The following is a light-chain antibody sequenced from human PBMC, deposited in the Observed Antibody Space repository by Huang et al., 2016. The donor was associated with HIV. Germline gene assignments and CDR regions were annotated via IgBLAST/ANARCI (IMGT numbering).Light chain of an antibody. CDR1: QSFTSSD. Sequence: EFVLTQSPGTLSLSPGERATPSCKASQSFTSSDLAWYQQKPGQAPRLLIYGASSRAAGIPDRFSGSGSGTDFTVTISRLEPEDFAVYDCQQYGSSPVTFGGGTKVEIK. CDR3: QQYGSSPVT. V-gene: IGKV3-20*01. CDR2: GAS. J-gene: IGKJ4*01.